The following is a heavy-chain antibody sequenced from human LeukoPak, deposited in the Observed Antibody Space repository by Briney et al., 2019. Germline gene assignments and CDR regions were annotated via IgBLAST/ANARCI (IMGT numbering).Heavy chain of an antibody. J-gene: IGHJ5*02. V-gene: IGHV3-30*02. Sequence: GGSLRLPCAASGFTFSSYGMHWVRQAPGKGLEWVAFIRYDGSNKYYADSVKGRFTISRDNSKNTLYLQMNSLRAEDTAVYYCAKDRHYSNYVFWFDPWGQGTLVTVSS. D-gene: IGHD4-11*01. CDR1: GFTFSSYG. CDR3: AKDRHYSNYVFWFDP. CDR2: IRYDGSNK.